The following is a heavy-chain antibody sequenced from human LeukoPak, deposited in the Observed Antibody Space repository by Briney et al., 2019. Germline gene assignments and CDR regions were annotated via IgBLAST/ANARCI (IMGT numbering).Heavy chain of an antibody. J-gene: IGHJ5*02. CDR2: IYSGGST. D-gene: IGHD2-2*01. V-gene: IGHV3-53*01. CDR1: GFTVSSNY. CDR3: ARGTHGP. Sequence: GGSLRLSCAASGFTVSSNYMSWVRQAPGKGLEWVTVIYSGGSTYYADSVKGRFTISKDNSKNTLYLQMICLRAEDTAVYYGARGTHGPWGQGTLVTVSS.